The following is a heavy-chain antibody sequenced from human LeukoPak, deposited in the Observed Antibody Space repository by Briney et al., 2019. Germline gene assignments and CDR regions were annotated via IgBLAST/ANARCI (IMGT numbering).Heavy chain of an antibody. CDR2: IYSGGST. D-gene: IGHD5-24*01. J-gene: IGHJ3*02. Sequence: PGGSLRLSCAASGFTVSSNYMSWVRQAPGKGLEWVSVIYSGGSTYYADSVKGRFTISRDNSKNTLYLQMNSLRAEDTAVYYCARKGDGYNSDAFDIWGQGTMVTVSS. CDR1: GFTVSSNY. CDR3: ARKGDGYNSDAFDI. V-gene: IGHV3-53*01.